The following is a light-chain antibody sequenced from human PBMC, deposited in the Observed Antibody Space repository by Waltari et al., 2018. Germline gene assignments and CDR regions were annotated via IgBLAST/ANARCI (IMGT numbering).Light chain of an antibody. Sequence: DIQMTQSPSSLSASVGDRVTITCRASQGISNSLAWYQQKPGKAPKVLLYAASLFSLFVPSRFSGSGSGTDYTLTISSLPPSSFSSSSFQQYSSIALNFGGGTPVEI. CDR3: QQYSSIALN. J-gene: IGKJ4*01. CDR1: QGISNS. CDR2: AAS. V-gene: IGKV1-NL1*01.